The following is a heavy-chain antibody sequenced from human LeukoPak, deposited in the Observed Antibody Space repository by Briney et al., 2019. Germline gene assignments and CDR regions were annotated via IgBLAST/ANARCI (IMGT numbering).Heavy chain of an antibody. CDR3: AKLYGSGSFDY. Sequence: GGSLRLSCAATGFTFSNYAMSWVRQAPGKGLEWVSAISGSGGSTYYADYVKGRFTISRDNSKNTLYLQMNSLRAEDAAVYYCAKLYGSGSFDYWGQGTLVTVSS. D-gene: IGHD3-10*01. J-gene: IGHJ4*02. CDR1: GFTFSNYA. CDR2: ISGSGGST. V-gene: IGHV3-23*01.